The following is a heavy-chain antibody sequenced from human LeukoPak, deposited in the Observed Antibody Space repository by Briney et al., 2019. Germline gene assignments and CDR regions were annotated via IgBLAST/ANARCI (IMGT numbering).Heavy chain of an antibody. J-gene: IGHJ4*02. CDR2: IIPIFGTA. CDR3: ARDCSRGCYPDY. D-gene: IGHD6-19*01. CDR1: GGTFSSYA. Sequence: SVKVSCKASGGTFSSYAISWVRQAPGQGLEWMGRIIPIFGTANYAQKFQGRVTITADKSTSTAYMELSSLRSEDTAVYYCARDCSRGCYPDYWGQGTLVTVSS. V-gene: IGHV1-69*06.